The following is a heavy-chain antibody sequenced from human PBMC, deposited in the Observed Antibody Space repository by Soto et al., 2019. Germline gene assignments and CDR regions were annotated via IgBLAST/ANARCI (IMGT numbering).Heavy chain of an antibody. J-gene: IGHJ5*02. V-gene: IGHV4-39*01. D-gene: IGHD3-3*01. CDR1: GDSINSDKYY. Sequence: SETLSLTCSVSGDSINSDKYYWGWMRQPPGKGLEWIGCIYFRGNTYYNPSLQNRVTISLDTSKSQFSLKLSSVTAADTAVYYCARNYDFWSGSPQVSGWFDPWGQGTLVTVSS. CDR2: IYFRGNT. CDR3: ARNYDFWSGSPQVSGWFDP.